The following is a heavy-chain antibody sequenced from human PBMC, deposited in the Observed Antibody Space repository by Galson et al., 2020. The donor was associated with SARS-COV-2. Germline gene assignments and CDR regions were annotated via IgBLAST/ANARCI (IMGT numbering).Heavy chain of an antibody. D-gene: IGHD1-1*01. CDR3: AEGDGYNFPPGY. CDR2: TNPNSGGT. CDR1: GYTFTGYY. Sequence: ASVTVSCKDPGYTFTGYYMHSVRQAPGQGLEWMGWTNPNSGGTNYAQKVQGRVTMTRDTSISTAYMELSRLRYDDTAVYYCAEGDGYNFPPGYWGQGTLVTVS. J-gene: IGHJ4*02. V-gene: IGHV1-2*02.